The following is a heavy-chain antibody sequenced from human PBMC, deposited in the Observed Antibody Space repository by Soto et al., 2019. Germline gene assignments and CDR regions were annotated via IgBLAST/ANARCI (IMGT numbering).Heavy chain of an antibody. CDR3: ARWSGLGVAGMDV. V-gene: IGHV4-30-4*01. CDR1: GGSINSGDYY. Sequence: QVQLQESGPRLVKSSQTLYLTCTVSGGSINSGDYYWSWIRQSPGKGLEWVGYMYYSGITDYNASLKSRTPMSRDTSKNQFSLKLTHVTAADPAVYFWARWSGLGVAGMDVWGQGTTVTVSS. D-gene: IGHD3-16*01. CDR2: MYYSGIT. J-gene: IGHJ6*02.